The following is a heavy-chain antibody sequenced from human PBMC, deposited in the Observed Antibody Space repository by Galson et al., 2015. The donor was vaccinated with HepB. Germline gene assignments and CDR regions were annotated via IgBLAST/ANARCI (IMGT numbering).Heavy chain of an antibody. CDR3: ARDYRPAFGSGSFYPNWFDP. J-gene: IGHJ5*02. Sequence: LRLSCAASGFTFSIYNLNWVRQAPGKGLEWVSSISSSGSSIFYADSVKGRFTISRDNAKNSLYLQMNSLRVEDTALYYCARDYRPAFGSGSFYPNWFDPWGQGTLVTVSS. D-gene: IGHD3-10*01. V-gene: IGHV3-21*06. CDR2: ISSSGSSI. CDR1: GFTFSIYN.